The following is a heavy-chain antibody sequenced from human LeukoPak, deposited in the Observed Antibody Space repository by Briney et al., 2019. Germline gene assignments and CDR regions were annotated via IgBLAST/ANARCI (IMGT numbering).Heavy chain of an antibody. J-gene: IGHJ4*02. V-gene: IGHV3-49*04. CDR3: ANYDILTGYPGGY. D-gene: IGHD3-9*01. CDR2: IRSKAFGGTT. CDR1: GFTFSDDA. Sequence: GRSLRLSCTVSGFTFSDDAMSWVRQAPGKGLEWVGFIRSKAFGGTTQYAASVKGIFTISRDDSKSIAYPQLNSLKTEDTDVYYCANYDILTGYPGGYWGQGTLVTVSS.